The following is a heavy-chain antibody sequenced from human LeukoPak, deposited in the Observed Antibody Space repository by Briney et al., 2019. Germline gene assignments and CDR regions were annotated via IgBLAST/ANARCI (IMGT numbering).Heavy chain of an antibody. J-gene: IGHJ6*02. V-gene: IGHV3-30-3*02. D-gene: IGHD3-10*01. Sequence: GGSLRLSCAASGFTFSSYAMHWVRQAPGKGLEWVAVISYDGSNKYYADSVKGRFTISRDNSKNTLYLQMNSLRAEDTAVYYCVKVLNAGTHYYGMDVWGQGTTVTVSS. CDR2: ISYDGSNK. CDR3: VKVLNAGTHYYGMDV. CDR1: GFTFSSYA.